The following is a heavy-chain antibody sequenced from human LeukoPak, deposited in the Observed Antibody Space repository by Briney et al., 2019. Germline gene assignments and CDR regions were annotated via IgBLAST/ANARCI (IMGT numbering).Heavy chain of an antibody. Sequence: DPSETLSLTCTVSGGSISSSSYYWGWIRQPPGKGLEWIGSIYYSGSTYYNPSLKSRVTISVGTSKNQFSLKLSSVTAADTAVYYCARRYSSGERDYWGQGTLVTVSS. V-gene: IGHV4-39*01. J-gene: IGHJ4*02. CDR3: ARRYSSGERDY. CDR1: GGSISSSSYY. CDR2: IYYSGST. D-gene: IGHD6-19*01.